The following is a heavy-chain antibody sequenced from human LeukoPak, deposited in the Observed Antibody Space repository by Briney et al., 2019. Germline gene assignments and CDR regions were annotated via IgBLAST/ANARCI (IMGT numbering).Heavy chain of an antibody. V-gene: IGHV4-39*01. CDR2: IYYSGST. CDR1: GGSISSSSYY. D-gene: IGHD3-10*01. J-gene: IGHJ5*02. CDR3: AGGSGSSNWFDP. Sequence: SETLSLTCTVSGGSISSSSYYWGWFRQPPGKGLEWIGSIYYSGSTYYNPSLKSRVTISVDTSKNQFSLKLSSVTAADTAVYYCAGGSGSSNWFDPWGQGTLVTVSS.